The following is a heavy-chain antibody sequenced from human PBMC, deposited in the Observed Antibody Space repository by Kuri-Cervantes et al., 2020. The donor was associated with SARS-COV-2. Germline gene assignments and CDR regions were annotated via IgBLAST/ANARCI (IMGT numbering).Heavy chain of an antibody. J-gene: IGHJ4*02. CDR2: IFHDGST. Sequence: SETLSLTCVVSGGALNTYNWWTWVRQPPGKGLQWIGEIFHDGSTKFNPSLSLRGRVTMSLDKSKNQLSLNLTSVTAADTAVYYCARVRYCTATNCMPSCDYWGQGTLVTVSS. CDR3: ARVRYCTATNCMPSCDY. CDR1: GGALNTYNW. D-gene: IGHD2-8*02. V-gene: IGHV4-4*02.